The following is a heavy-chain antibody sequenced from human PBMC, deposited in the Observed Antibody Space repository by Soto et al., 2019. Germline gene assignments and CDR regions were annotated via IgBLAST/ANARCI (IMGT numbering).Heavy chain of an antibody. CDR1: GFTFSTYS. Sequence: EVQLVESGGGLVQPGGSLRLSCAASGFTFSTYSMNWVRQAPGKGLEWVSYISSSSPIYYADSVKGRFTISRDNAKNSLYLQMNSLRAEDTAVYYCARHDYGRIWGQGTMVTVSS. CDR3: ARHDYGRI. V-gene: IGHV3-48*01. CDR2: ISSSSPI. J-gene: IGHJ3*02. D-gene: IGHD4-17*01.